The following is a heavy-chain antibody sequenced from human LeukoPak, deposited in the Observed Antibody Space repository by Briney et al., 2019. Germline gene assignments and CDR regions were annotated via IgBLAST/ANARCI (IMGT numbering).Heavy chain of an antibody. CDR3: ARLGHYDYVWGSWDAFDI. J-gene: IGHJ3*02. D-gene: IGHD3-16*01. CDR2: IYHGGST. V-gene: IGHV4-4*02. Sequence: SETLSLTCAVSGGSISSSNWWSWVRQPPGKGLEWIGEIYHGGSTNYNPSLKSRVTISVDKSKNQFSLKLSSVTAADTAVYYCARLGHYDYVWGSWDAFDIWGQGTMVTVSS. CDR1: GGSISSSNW.